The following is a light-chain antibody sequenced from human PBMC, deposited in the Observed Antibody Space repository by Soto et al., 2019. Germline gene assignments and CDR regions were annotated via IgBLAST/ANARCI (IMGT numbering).Light chain of an antibody. CDR1: QSVSSN. CDR3: QQYNHWPYT. Sequence: EIVMTQSPATLSVSPGERVTLSCRASQSVSSNLAWYQQKPGQAPRLLIHGASTRATGIPARFSGSGSGTEFTLTISSLQSEDVAVYPRQQYNHWPYTFGQGTKLEIK. CDR2: GAS. J-gene: IGKJ2*01. V-gene: IGKV3-15*01.